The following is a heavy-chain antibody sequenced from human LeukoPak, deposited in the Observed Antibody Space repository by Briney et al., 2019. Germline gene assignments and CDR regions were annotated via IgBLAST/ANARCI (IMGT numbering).Heavy chain of an antibody. J-gene: IGHJ4*02. Sequence: GGSLRLSCAASGFTFSKYWMFWVRQAPGKGLESVSRINTDGTVTTYADSVKGRFTVSRDNADNTMFLQMNSVRDEDTAVYYCATKQWLAPPPDSWGQGTPVTVSS. CDR1: GFTFSKYW. D-gene: IGHD6-19*01. V-gene: IGHV3-74*01. CDR2: INTDGTVT. CDR3: ATKQWLAPPPDS.